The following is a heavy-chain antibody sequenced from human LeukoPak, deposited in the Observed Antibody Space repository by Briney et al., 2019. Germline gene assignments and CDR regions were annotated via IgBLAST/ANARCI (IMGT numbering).Heavy chain of an antibody. CDR3: ARFGLTSSLDY. Sequence: GESLKISCKGSEDSFTNYWIGWVRQMPGKGLECMGIIYPGDSDTRYSPSFQGQVTISADKSSSTAYPQRSSLKASDTAMYFCARFGLTSSLDYWGQGTLVTVSS. CDR2: IYPGDSDT. J-gene: IGHJ4*02. D-gene: IGHD2-2*01. CDR1: EDSFTNYW. V-gene: IGHV5-51*01.